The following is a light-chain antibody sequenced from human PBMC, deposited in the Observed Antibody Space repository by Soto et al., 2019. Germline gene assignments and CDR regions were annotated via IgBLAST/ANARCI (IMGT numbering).Light chain of an antibody. CDR1: QGISHY. CDR2: AAS. J-gene: IGKJ3*01. V-gene: IGKV1-27*01. Sequence: DIQMTQSPSSLSASVGDRVTITCRASQGISHYLAWYQQKPGKVPKLLISAASTLQSGVPSRFSGSRSGADFTLTSSSLQPDDVATYFCQEYDSAPLVFGPGTKVNIK. CDR3: QEYDSAPLV.